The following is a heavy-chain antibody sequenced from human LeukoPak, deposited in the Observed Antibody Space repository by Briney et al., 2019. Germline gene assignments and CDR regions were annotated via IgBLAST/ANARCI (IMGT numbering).Heavy chain of an antibody. Sequence: SETLSLTCTVSGGSISSYYWSWIRQPPGKGLEWIGYIYYSGSTNYNPSLKSRVTISVDTSKNQFSLKLSSVTAADTAVYYCAGGGSDGLFDPWGQGTLVTVSS. CDR2: IYYSGST. V-gene: IGHV4-59*01. CDR1: GGSISSYY. CDR3: AGGGSDGLFDP. D-gene: IGHD2-15*01. J-gene: IGHJ5*02.